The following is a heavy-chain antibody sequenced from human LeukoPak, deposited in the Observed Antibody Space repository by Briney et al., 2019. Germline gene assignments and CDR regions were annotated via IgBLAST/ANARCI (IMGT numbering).Heavy chain of an antibody. V-gene: IGHV4-31*03. Sequence: SQTLSLTCTVSGGSISSGGYYWSWIRQHPGKGLEWIGYIYYSGSTYYNPSLKSRVTISVDTFKNQFSLKLSSVTAADTAVYYCARDSGVGFDYWDQGTLVTVSS. CDR2: IYYSGST. CDR1: GGSISSGGYY. J-gene: IGHJ4*02. CDR3: ARDSGVGFDY. D-gene: IGHD3-10*01.